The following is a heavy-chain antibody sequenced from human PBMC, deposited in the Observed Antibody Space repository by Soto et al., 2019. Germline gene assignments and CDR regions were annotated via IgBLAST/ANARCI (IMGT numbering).Heavy chain of an antibody. D-gene: IGHD2-2*02. CDR1: GFSLNSYA. CDR3: ESHCSSHTCYRQGGMDV. V-gene: IGHV3-30-3*01. J-gene: IGHJ6*02. CDR2: ISYDGSYK. Sequence: QVQLVESGGGVVQPGRSLTLSCAASGFSLNSYAMHWVRQAPGKGLEWVAVISYDGSYKFYEESVKGRFNSSRDNSKNTVYLQRDSLRTEDTAVDYCESHCSSHTCYRQGGMDVWGQGTTVTVSS.